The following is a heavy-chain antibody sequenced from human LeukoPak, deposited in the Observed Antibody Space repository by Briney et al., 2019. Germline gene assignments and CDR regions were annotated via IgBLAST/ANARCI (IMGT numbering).Heavy chain of an antibody. CDR2: IYYSGST. CDR1: GDSISSYY. J-gene: IGHJ4*02. CDR3: ARERRIAGATVFDY. Sequence: PSETLSLTCTVSGDSISSYYWSWIRQPPGKGLEWIGYIYYSGSTKYNPSLKSRVTISVDTSNNRFSLKLTSMTAADTAVYFCARERRIAGATVFDYWGQGTLVTVSS. V-gene: IGHV4-59*01. D-gene: IGHD1-26*01.